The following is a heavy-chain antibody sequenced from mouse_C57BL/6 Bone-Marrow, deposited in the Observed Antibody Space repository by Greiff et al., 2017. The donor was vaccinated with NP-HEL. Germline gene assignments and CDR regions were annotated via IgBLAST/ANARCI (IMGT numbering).Heavy chain of an antibody. CDR3: ARRGYYYGSSFLDY. CDR1: GYTFTSYW. V-gene: IGHV1-64*01. J-gene: IGHJ2*01. Sequence: QVQLQQPGAELVKPGASVKLSCKASGYTFTSYWMHWVKQRPGQGLEWIGMIHPNSGSTNYNEKFKSKATLTVDKSSSTAYMQLRSLTSEDSAVYYCARRGYYYGSSFLDYWGQGTTLTASS. D-gene: IGHD1-1*01. CDR2: IHPNSGST.